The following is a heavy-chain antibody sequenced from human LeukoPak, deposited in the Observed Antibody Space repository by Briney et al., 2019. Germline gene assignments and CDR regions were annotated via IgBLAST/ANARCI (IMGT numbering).Heavy chain of an antibody. D-gene: IGHD3/OR15-3a*01. Sequence: PGGSLRLSCAASGFAFSNYAMSWVRQAAGKGLEWVSGISGSGGSTYYADSVKGRFTISRDNSKNTLYLQMNSLRAEDTAVYYCARRRDFIDYWGQGTLVAVSS. CDR2: ISGSGGST. CDR3: ARRRDFIDY. J-gene: IGHJ4*02. V-gene: IGHV3-23*01. CDR1: GFAFSNYA.